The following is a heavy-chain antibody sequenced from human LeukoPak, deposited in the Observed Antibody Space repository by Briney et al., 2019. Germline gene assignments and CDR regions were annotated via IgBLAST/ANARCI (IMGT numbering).Heavy chain of an antibody. V-gene: IGHV3-21*01. D-gene: IGHD4-11*01. CDR2: ISSSSSYI. CDR1: GFTFSSYS. CDR3: ARASPEYSNYGGDNWFDP. J-gene: IGHJ5*02. Sequence: GESLKISCAASGFTFSSYSMNWVRQAPGKGLEWVSSISSSSSYIHYADPVKGRFTISRDNPKNSLCLQMNSPRAEDTAVYYCARASPEYSNYGGDNWFDPWGQGTLVTVSS.